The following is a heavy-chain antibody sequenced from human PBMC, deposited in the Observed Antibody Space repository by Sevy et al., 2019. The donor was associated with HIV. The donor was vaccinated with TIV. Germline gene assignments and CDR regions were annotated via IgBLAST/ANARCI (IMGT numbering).Heavy chain of an antibody. V-gene: IGHV4-30-2*01. D-gene: IGHD4-17*01. CDR1: GASISSGVYS. Sequence: LSLTCAVSGASISSGVYSWNWIRQPPGKGLEWIGYIYHSGNTYYNPSLKSRVTISVDRSNNQFSLKMRSVTAADTAVYYCARDGGTMTTPGCLDFWGQGIMVTVSS. CDR3: ARDGGTMTTPGCLDF. CDR2: IYHSGNT. J-gene: IGHJ3*01.